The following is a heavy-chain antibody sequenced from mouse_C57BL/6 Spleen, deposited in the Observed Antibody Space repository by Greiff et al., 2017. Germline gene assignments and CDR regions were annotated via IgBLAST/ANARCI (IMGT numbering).Heavy chain of an antibody. CDR2: INPNNGGT. D-gene: IGHD4-1*01. Sequence: VQLKESGPELVKPGASVKISCKASGYTFTDYYMNWVKQSHGKSLEWIGDINPNNGGTSYNQKFKGKATLTVDKSSSTAYMELRSLTSEDSAVYYCARQTGPFAYWGQGTLVTVSA. V-gene: IGHV1-26*01. CDR1: GYTFTDYY. J-gene: IGHJ3*01. CDR3: ARQTGPFAY.